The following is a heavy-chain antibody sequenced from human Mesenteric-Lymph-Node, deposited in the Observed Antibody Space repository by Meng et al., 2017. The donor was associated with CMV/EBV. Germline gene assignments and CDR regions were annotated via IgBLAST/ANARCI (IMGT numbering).Heavy chain of an antibody. CDR2: INPNSGGT. D-gene: IGHD1-26*01. J-gene: IGHJ4*02. V-gene: IGHV1-2*02. Sequence: CKASGYTFTDYYMHWVRQAPGQGLEWVGWINPNSGGTNYAQKFQGRITMTRDTSISTAYMELSRLRLDDTAVYYCASYRVGDPVRFDYWGQGTLVTVSS. CDR3: ASYRVGDPVRFDY. CDR1: GYTFTDYY.